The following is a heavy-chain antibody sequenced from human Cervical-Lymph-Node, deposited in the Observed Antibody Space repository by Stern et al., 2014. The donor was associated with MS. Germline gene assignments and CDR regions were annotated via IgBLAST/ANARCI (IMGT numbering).Heavy chain of an antibody. V-gene: IGHV3-30*18. J-gene: IGHJ6*02. Sequence: QVQLVESGGGVVQPGRSLRLSCAASGFSFSGYGIHWVRQAPGKGLEWVAVISSVEGKKSYAASVRGRFTISRDNSKSMLYLEMKSLRAEDTAVYHCAKDLGRGVVVVPLYGLDVWGQGTTVTVSS. CDR2: ISSVEGKK. D-gene: IGHD2-2*01. CDR1: GFSFSGYG. CDR3: AKDLGRGVVVVPLYGLDV.